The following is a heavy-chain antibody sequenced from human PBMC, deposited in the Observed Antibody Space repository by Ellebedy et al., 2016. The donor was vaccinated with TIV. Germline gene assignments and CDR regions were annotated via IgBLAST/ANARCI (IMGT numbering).Heavy chain of an antibody. J-gene: IGHJ4*02. D-gene: IGHD1-26*01. V-gene: IGHV3-33*01. CDR2: VWEDGNKM. CDR3: ARDNSGSYPDY. CDR1: GFPFSKYG. Sequence: PGGSLRLSCVASGFPFSKYGMQWVRQAPGKGLEWVAVVWEDGNKMDYADSDSVKGRITISRDNSKNTLYLQINGLRTEDTAVYYCARDNSGSYPDYWGQGTVVTVSS.